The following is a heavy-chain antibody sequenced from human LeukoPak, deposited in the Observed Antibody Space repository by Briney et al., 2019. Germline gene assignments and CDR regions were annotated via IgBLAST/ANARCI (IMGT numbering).Heavy chain of an antibody. CDR3: ATCSGGSCYSPDH. J-gene: IGHJ4*02. CDR1: RSTFTAYY. V-gene: IGHV1-2*02. Sequence: ASVKVSCKASRSTFTAYYIHWVRQAPGQGLEWMGWIHPNTAGTNYAQNAQKFQGRITMTRDTSISTAYMGLRRLRSDDTAVYYCATCSGGSCYSPDHWGQGTLVTVSS. CDR2: IHPNTAGT. D-gene: IGHD2-15*01.